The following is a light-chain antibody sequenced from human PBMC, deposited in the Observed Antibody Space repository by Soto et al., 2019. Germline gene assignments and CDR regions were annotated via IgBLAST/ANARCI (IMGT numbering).Light chain of an antibody. CDR2: INN. CDR3: AAWEDSLNGDV. CDR1: SSNIGSNT. V-gene: IGLV1-44*01. Sequence: QSVLTQPPSASGTPGQRVTISCSGGSSNIGSNTVNWYQHLPGTAPKLLIYINNQRPSGVPDRFSGSKSGTSASLAISGLQSGDEADYYCAAWEDSLNGDVFGTGTKVTVL. J-gene: IGLJ1*01.